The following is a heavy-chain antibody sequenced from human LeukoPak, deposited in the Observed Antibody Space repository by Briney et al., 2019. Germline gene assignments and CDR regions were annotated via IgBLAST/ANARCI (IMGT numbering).Heavy chain of an antibody. CDR1: GFTFSTYS. J-gene: IGHJ4*02. CDR3: ARHSCYDS. CDR2: IYAGDSST. D-gene: IGHD3-16*01. Sequence: GESLKISCKGSGFTFSTYSFAWVRQMPGKGLEWVGVIYAGDSSTRYSPSFQGQVTISVDKSISTAYLQWRSLKASDSAIYYCARHSCYDSWGQGTLVTVSS. V-gene: IGHV5-51*01.